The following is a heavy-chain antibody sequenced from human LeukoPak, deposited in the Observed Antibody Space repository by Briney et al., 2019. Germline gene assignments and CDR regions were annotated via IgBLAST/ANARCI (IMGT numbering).Heavy chain of an antibody. D-gene: IGHD6-13*01. CDR1: GFTVSSNH. V-gene: IGHV3-53*01. CDR3: ARAIRYSSSWYEFDY. CDR2: IYSGGST. Sequence: GGSLRLSCAASGFTVSSNHMSWVRQAPGKGLEWVSVIYSGGSTYYADSVKGRFTISRDNSKNTLYLQMNSLRAEDTAVYYCARAIRYSSSWYEFDYWGQGTLVTVSS. J-gene: IGHJ4*02.